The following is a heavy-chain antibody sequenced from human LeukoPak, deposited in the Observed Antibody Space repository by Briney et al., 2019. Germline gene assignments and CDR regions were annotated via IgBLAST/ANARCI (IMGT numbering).Heavy chain of an antibody. Sequence: SETLSLTCTVSGGSISSYYWSWIRQPPGKGLEWIGYIYYSGSTYYNPSLKSRVTITVDTSKNQFSLKLSSVTAADTAVYYCARGGDYVLTGYFDYWGQGTLVTVSS. CDR1: GGSISSYY. CDR3: ARGGDYVLTGYFDY. D-gene: IGHD4-17*01. J-gene: IGHJ4*02. V-gene: IGHV4-59*12. CDR2: IYYSGST.